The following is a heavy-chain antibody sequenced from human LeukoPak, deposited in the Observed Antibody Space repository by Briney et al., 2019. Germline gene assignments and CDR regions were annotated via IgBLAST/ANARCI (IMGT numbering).Heavy chain of an antibody. CDR2: IYTSGST. D-gene: IGHD3-22*01. Sequence: SETLSLTCTVSGDSINRFYWSWIRQAAGKGLEWIGHIYTSGSTNYNPSLRSRVTMSVDMSKNQFSLKLSSVTAADTAVYYCARGGDSSGYEGRFDHWGQGTLVTVSS. CDR1: GDSINRFY. V-gene: IGHV4-4*07. CDR3: ARGGDSSGYEGRFDH. J-gene: IGHJ5*02.